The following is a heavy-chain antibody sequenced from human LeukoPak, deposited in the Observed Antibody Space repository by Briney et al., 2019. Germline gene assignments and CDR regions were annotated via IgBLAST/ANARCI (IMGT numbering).Heavy chain of an antibody. CDR2: ISAYNGNT. J-gene: IGHJ4*02. CDR3: ARVGGVVVAAKIDY. D-gene: IGHD2-15*01. V-gene: IGHV1-18*01. CDR1: GYTFTSYG. Sequence: ASVKVSCKASGYTFTSYGISWVRQAPGQGLEWMGWISAYNGNTTYAQKLQGRVPITTATSTTTASLELRSLRSEDTAVYYGARVGGVVVAAKIDYWGQGTLVTVSS.